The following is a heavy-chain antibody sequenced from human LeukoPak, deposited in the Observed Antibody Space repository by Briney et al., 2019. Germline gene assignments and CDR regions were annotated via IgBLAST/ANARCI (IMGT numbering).Heavy chain of an antibody. CDR1: GYTFTGYY. J-gene: IGHJ4*02. CDR3: ATASQNYYDTDY. V-gene: IGHV1-2*06. Sequence: ASVKVSSKASGYTFTGYYMHWVRQAPGQGLEWMGRINPNSGGTNYAQKFQGRVTMTRDTSISTAYMELSRLRSDDTAVYYCATASQNYYDTDYWGQGTLVTVSS. D-gene: IGHD3-22*01. CDR2: INPNSGGT.